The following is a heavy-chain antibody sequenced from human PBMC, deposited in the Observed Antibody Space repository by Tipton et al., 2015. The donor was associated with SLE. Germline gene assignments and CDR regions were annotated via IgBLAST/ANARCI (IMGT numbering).Heavy chain of an antibody. V-gene: IGHV4-59*11. CDR3: AGGPQDYNWNSFDH. D-gene: IGHD1-7*01. J-gene: IGHJ4*02. Sequence: TLSLTCTVYGGSITTHYWGWIRPYRGKGLEGIGYIFYNGATAYNPSLTSRVSISLATSKNQFSLRLSSVTAADTAVYYCAGGPQDYNWNSFDHWGQGTLVTVSS. CDR2: IFYNGAT. CDR1: GGSITTHY.